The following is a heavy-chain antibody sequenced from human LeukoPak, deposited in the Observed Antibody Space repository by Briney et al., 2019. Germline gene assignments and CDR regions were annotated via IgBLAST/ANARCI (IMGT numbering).Heavy chain of an antibody. CDR1: GFTFSSYG. Sequence: GGSLRLSCAASGFTFSSYGMHWVRQAPGKGLEWVAVISYDGSNMYYADSVKGQFTISRDNSKNTHFLQMNSLRAEDTAVYYCAKDLVAAAGNYYYYGMDVWGKGTTVTVSS. J-gene: IGHJ6*04. V-gene: IGHV3-30*18. CDR2: ISYDGSNM. CDR3: AKDLVAAAGNYYYYGMDV. D-gene: IGHD6-13*01.